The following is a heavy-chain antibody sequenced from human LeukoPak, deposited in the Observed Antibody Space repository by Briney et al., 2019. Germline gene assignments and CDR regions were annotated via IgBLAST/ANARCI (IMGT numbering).Heavy chain of an antibody. D-gene: IGHD1-14*01. J-gene: IGHJ4*02. CDR2: ISGSGGGT. V-gene: IGHV3-23*01. CDR1: GFTVSSNY. Sequence: GGSLRLSCAASGFTVSSNYMSWVRQAPGKGLEWVSAISGSGGGTYYADSVKGRFTISRDNSKNTLYLQMNSLRAEDTAVYYCAKNRQHSPNGWGQGTLVTVSS. CDR3: AKNRQHSPNG.